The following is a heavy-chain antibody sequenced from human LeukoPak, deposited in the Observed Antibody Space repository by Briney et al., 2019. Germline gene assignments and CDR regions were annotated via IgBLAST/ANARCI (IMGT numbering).Heavy chain of an antibody. Sequence: PGRSLRLSCAASAFTFSNFAMHWVRQAPGRGLEWVAVISYDGSNKYYADSVKGRFTTSRDNAKNSLYLQMNSLRAEDTAVYYCARVTGSGLTAYWGQGTLVTVS. V-gene: IGHV3-30*03. J-gene: IGHJ4*02. CDR1: AFTFSNFA. CDR2: ISYDGSNK. D-gene: IGHD2-21*02. CDR3: ARVTGSGLTAY.